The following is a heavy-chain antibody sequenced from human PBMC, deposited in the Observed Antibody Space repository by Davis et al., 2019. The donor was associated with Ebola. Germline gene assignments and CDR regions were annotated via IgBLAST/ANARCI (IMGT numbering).Heavy chain of an antibody. CDR2: IIPILGIA. V-gene: IGHV1-69*04. Sequence: SVKVSCKASGYTFTSYGISWVRQAPGQGLEWMGRIIPILGIANYAQKFQGRVTITADKSTSTAYMELSSLRSEDTAVYYCARDPPTVTNWGRYYYYYGMDVWGQGTTVTVSS. CDR3: ARDPPTVTNWGRYYYYYGMDV. CDR1: GYTFTSYG. J-gene: IGHJ6*02. D-gene: IGHD4-17*01.